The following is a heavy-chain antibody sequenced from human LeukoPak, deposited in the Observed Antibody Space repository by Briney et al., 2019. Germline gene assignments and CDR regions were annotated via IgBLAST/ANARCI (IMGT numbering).Heavy chain of an antibody. CDR2: INPNSGGT. V-gene: IGHV1-2*02. CDR3: ARDPFRGVDTAMVFDY. J-gene: IGHJ4*02. Sequence: GASVKVSCKASGYTFTGYYMHWVRQAPGQGLEWMGWINPNSGGTNYAQKFQGRVTMTRDTSISTAYMELSRLRSDDTAVYYCARDPFRGVDTAMVFDYWGQGTLVTVSS. D-gene: IGHD5-18*01. CDR1: GYTFTGYY.